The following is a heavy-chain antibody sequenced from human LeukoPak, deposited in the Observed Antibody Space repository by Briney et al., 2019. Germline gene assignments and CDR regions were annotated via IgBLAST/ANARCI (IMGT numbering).Heavy chain of an antibody. V-gene: IGHV4-59*08. J-gene: IGHJ4*02. CDR2: ISYSGST. D-gene: IGHD3-10*01. CDR3: ARHPELYFFDY. CDR1: GGSISRFY. Sequence: PSETLSLTCTVSGGSISRFYWSWLRQPPGKGLEWIGYISYSGSTNYNPSLKSRVTISADTSKNQVSLTLSSVTAADTAVYYCARHPELYFFDYWGQGTLVTVSS.